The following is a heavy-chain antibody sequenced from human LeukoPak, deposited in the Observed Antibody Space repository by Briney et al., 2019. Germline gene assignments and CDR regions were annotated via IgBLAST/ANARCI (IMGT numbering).Heavy chain of an antibody. V-gene: IGHV4-30-4*08. Sequence: SETLSLTCAVYGGSFSGYYWSWIRQPPGKGLEWIGYIYYSGSTYYNPSLKSRVTISVDTSKNQFSLKLSSVTAADTAVYYCARTDSSSWYGDAFDIWGQGTMVTVSS. CDR2: IYYSGST. CDR3: ARTDSSSWYGDAFDI. CDR1: GGSFSGYY. D-gene: IGHD6-13*01. J-gene: IGHJ3*02.